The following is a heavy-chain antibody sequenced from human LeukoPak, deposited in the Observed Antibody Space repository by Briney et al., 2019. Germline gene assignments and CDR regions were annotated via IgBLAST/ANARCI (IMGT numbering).Heavy chain of an antibody. CDR1: GFTFSSYA. CDR3: VKGSGSSGYYPLNY. CDR2: ISGGSGST. D-gene: IGHD3-22*01. V-gene: IGHV3-23*01. Sequence: GGSLRLSCAASGFTFSSYAMSWVRQAPGKGLAWVSTISGGSGSTYCADSVKGRFTISRDNSKNTLYLQMNSLRDEDTAVYYCVKGSGSSGYYPLNYWGQGTLVTVSS. J-gene: IGHJ4*02.